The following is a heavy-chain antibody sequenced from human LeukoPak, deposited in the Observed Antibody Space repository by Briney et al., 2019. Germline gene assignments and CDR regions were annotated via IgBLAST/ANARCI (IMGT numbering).Heavy chain of an antibody. V-gene: IGHV1-69*13. CDR1: GGTFSSYA. J-gene: IGHJ5*02. D-gene: IGHD6-6*01. Sequence: GASVKVSCKASGGTFSSYAISWVRQAPGQGLEWMGGIIPIFGTANYAQKFQGRVTITADESTSTAYMELSSLRSEDTAVYYCARAGIAARRTNNWFDPWGQGTLVTVSS. CDR2: IIPIFGTA. CDR3: ARAGIAARRTNNWFDP.